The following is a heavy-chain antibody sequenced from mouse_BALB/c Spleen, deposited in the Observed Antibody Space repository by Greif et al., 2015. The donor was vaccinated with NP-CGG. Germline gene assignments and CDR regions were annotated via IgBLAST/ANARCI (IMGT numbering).Heavy chain of an antibody. CDR2: ISYSGST. CDR1: GDSITSGY. V-gene: IGHV3-8*02. Sequence: VQLKQSGPSLVKPSQTLSLTCSVTGDSITSGYWNWIRKFPGNKLEYMGYISYSGSTYYNPSLKSRISITRDTSKNQYYLQLNSVTTEDTATYYCARKDYYDSSYAMDYWGQGTSVTVSS. D-gene: IGHD2-4*01. CDR3: ARKDYYDSSYAMDY. J-gene: IGHJ4*01.